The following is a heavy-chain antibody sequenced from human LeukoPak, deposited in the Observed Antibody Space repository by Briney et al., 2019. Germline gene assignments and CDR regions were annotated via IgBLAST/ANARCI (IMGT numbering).Heavy chain of an antibody. CDR2: IYRSSDYI. J-gene: IGHJ4*02. CDR1: GFTFSDYS. Sequence: GGSLRLSCAASGFTFSDYSMNWVRQAPGKGLEWVSSIYRSSDYIYYTDSVKGRFTISRDNAKNSLYLQMNSLRVEDTAVYYCARDPFDYYGSGTPQGEFDYWGQGTLVTVSS. V-gene: IGHV3-21*01. D-gene: IGHD3-10*01. CDR3: ARDPFDYYGSGTPQGEFDY.